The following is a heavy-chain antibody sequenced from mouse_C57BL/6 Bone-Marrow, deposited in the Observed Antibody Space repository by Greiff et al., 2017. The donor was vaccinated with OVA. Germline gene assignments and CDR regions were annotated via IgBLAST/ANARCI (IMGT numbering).Heavy chain of an antibody. CDR3: TRSGELYSNYVGFAY. Sequence: VQLQQSGAELVRPGASVTLSCKASGYTFTDYEMHWVKQTPVHGLEWIGAIDPETGGTAYNQKFKGKAILTADKSSSTAYMELRSLTSEDSAVYYCTRSGELYSNYVGFAYWGQGTLVTVSA. CDR1: GYTFTDYE. D-gene: IGHD2-5*01. J-gene: IGHJ3*01. V-gene: IGHV1-15*01. CDR2: IDPETGGT.